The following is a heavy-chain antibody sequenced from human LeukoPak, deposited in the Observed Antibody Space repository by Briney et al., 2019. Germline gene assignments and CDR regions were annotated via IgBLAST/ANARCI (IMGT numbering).Heavy chain of an antibody. V-gene: IGHV4-34*01. J-gene: IGHJ4*02. CDR1: GGSFSGYY. Sequence: SETLSLTCAVYGGSFSGYYWSWIRQPPGKGLEWIGEINHSGSTNYNPSLKSRVTISVDTSKNQFSLKLSSVTAADTAVYYCARGGYDHHFDYWGQGTLVTVSS. CDR2: INHSGST. D-gene: IGHD2-15*01. CDR3: ARGGYDHHFDY.